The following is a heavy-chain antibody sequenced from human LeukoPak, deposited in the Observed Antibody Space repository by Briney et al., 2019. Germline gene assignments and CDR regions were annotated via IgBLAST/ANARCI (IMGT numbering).Heavy chain of an antibody. CDR1: GFTVSSNY. J-gene: IGHJ4*02. CDR3: ARGVPCSSTSCYYFDY. CDR2: IYSGGST. Sequence: PGGSLRLSCAASGFTVSSNYMSWVRQAPGKGLEWVSVIYSGGSTYYADSVRGRFTISRDHSKNTLYLQMNSLRADDTAVYYCARGVPCSSTSCYYFDYWGQGTLVSVSS. D-gene: IGHD2-2*01. V-gene: IGHV3-53*05.